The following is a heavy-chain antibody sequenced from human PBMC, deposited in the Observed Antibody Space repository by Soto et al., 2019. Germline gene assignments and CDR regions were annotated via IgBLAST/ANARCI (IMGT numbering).Heavy chain of an antibody. V-gene: IGHV4-59*08. CDR3: AILGYCSSTSCPTGY. J-gene: IGHJ4*02. Sequence: SETLSLTCTVSGGSISSYYWSWIRQPPGKGLEWIGYIYYSGSTNYNPSLKSRVTISVDTSKNQFSLKLSSVTAADTAVYYCAILGYCSSTSCPTGYWGQGTLVTVSS. CDR2: IYYSGST. D-gene: IGHD2-2*01. CDR1: GGSISSYY.